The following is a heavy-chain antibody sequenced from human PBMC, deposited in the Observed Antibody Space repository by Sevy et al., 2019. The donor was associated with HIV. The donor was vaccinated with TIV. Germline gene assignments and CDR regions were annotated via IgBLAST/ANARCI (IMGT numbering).Heavy chain of an antibody. CDR2: IYHSGST. Sequence: SETLSLTCAVSGGSISSSNWWSWVRQPPGKGLEWIGEIYHSGSTNYNPSLKSRVTISVDKSKNQFSLKLSSVTAADTAVYYCARDRIAAAGGFDYWGQGTLVTASS. V-gene: IGHV4-4*02. CDR1: GGSISSSNW. CDR3: ARDRIAAAGGFDY. D-gene: IGHD6-13*01. J-gene: IGHJ4*02.